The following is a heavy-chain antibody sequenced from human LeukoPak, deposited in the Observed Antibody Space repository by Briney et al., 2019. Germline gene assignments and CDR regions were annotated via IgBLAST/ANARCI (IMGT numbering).Heavy chain of an antibody. D-gene: IGHD6-13*01. J-gene: IGHJ4*02. V-gene: IGHV3-23*01. CDR1: GFTISNYA. CDR2: VGGGSDST. CDR3: AKSYSSGWWSFDY. Sequence: GGSLRLSCAASGFTISNYAMNWVRHSPGKGLEWVSAVGGGSDSTYYAASVKGRFTVSRDNSKNTLNLQMNGLRAEDTAVYYCAKSYSSGWWSFDYWGQGTLVAVSS.